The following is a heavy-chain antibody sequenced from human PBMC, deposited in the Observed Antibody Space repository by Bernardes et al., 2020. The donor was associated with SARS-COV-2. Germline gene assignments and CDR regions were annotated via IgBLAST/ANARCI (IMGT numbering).Heavy chain of an antibody. CDR2: IKQDGSAK. V-gene: IGHV3-7*01. Sequence: GGSLRLSCAASGFTFSSYWMSWVRQAPGKGLEWVANIKQDGSAKYYVDSVKGRFTISRDNAKNSLYLQMNSLRAEDTAVYYCARVPVIGADYFDDWGQGTLVTVSS. J-gene: IGHJ4*02. CDR3: ARVPVIGADYFDD. CDR1: GFTFSSYW.